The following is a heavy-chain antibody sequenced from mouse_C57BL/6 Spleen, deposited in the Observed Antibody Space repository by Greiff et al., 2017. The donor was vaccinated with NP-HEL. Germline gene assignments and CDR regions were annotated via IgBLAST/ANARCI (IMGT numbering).Heavy chain of an antibody. J-gene: IGHJ2*01. Sequence: EVHLVESEGGLVQPGSSMKLSCTASGFTFRDYYMAWVRQVPEKGLEWVANINYDGSSTYYLDSLKSRFIISSDNAKNILYLQMSSLKSEDTATYYCARGLYYYGSSYSYFDYWGQGTTLTVSS. CDR1: GFTFRDYY. CDR2: INYDGSST. V-gene: IGHV5-16*01. D-gene: IGHD1-1*01. CDR3: ARGLYYYGSSYSYFDY.